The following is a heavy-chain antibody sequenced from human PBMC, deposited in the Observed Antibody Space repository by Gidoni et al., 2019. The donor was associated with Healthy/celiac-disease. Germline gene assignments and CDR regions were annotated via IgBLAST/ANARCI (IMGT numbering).Heavy chain of an antibody. CDR2: ISFDGSNK. Sequence: QVQLVESGGGVVQPGRSLRLSCAASGFTFSSSGMHWVRQAPGKGLEWVAVISFDGSNKYYADSVKGRFTISRDNSKNTLYLQMNSLRAEDTAVYYCAKNFYEKYDWPFSYYYYYGMDVWGQGTTVTVSS. J-gene: IGHJ6*02. D-gene: IGHD3-3*01. V-gene: IGHV3-30*18. CDR1: GFTFSSSG. CDR3: AKNFYEKYDWPFSYYYYYGMDV.